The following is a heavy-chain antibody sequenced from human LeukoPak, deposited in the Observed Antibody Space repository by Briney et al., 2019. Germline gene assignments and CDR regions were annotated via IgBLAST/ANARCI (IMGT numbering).Heavy chain of an antibody. V-gene: IGHV1-69*05. J-gene: IGHJ4*02. CDR3: ARGLDDSSGYFDY. Sequence: SVKVSCKASGGTFSSYAISWVRQAPGQGHEWMGGSIPIFGTANYAQKFQGRVTITTDESTSTAYMELSSLRSEDTAGYYCARGLDDSSGYFDYWGQGTLVTVSS. D-gene: IGHD3-22*01. CDR1: GGTFSSYA. CDR2: SIPIFGTA.